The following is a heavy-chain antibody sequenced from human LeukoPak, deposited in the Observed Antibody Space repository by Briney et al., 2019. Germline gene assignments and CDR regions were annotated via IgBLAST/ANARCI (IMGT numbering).Heavy chain of an antibody. CDR1: WFAFAYSA. CDR3: IRHVEWVAPDS. CDR2: IRTKYNNYQT. V-gene: IGHV3-73*01. D-gene: IGHD6-19*01. Sequence: GALQISSAAAWFAFAYSAVHWGRQASGQGREXIGCIRTKYNNYQTIYGASVKGRFFITIDDSVSTASLQLNSVRTEDTAMYFCIRHVEWVAPDSRRQGGLVAVCS. J-gene: IGHJ4*02.